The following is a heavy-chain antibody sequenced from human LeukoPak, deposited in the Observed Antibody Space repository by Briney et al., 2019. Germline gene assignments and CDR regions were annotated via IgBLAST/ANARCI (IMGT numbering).Heavy chain of an antibody. CDR2: IYHSGST. D-gene: IGHD3-10*01. J-gene: IGHJ5*02. V-gene: IGHV4-59*08. CDR3: ARTNYYGSGSYYPDL. CDR1: GASMRTYY. Sequence: SETLSLTCTVSGASMRTYYWSWIRQPPGKGLEWIGFIYHSGSTDYNPSLKSRGTISVDTSKNQFSLKLSSVTAADTAVYYCARTNYYGSGSYYPDLWGQRTLVTVSS.